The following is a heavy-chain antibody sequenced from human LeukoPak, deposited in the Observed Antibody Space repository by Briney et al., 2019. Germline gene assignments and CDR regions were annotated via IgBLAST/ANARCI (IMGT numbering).Heavy chain of an antibody. CDR2: IKSKTDGGTT. CDR3: TTDLFLLGAFDI. V-gene: IGHV3-15*01. D-gene: IGHD1-26*01. J-gene: IGHJ3*02. CDR1: GFTFSNAW. Sequence: GGSLRLSCAASGFTFSNAWMSWVRQAPGKGLEWVGRIKSKTDGGTTDYAAPVKGRFTISRDDSRNTLYLQMNSLKTEDTAVYYCTTDLFLLGAFDIWGQGTMVTVSS.